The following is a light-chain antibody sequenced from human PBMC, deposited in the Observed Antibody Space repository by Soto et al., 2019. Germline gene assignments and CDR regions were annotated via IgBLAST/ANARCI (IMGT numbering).Light chain of an antibody. CDR2: EVS. V-gene: IGLV2-8*01. CDR3: SSYGGSNNWM. CDR1: SSDVGGYNY. Sequence: QSALTQPPSASGSPGQSVTISCTGTSSDVGGYNYVSWYQQHPGKAPKLMIYEVSKRPSGVPDRFSGSKSGNTASLTVSGLQAEDAADYYCSSYGGSNNWMFGGGTKVTVL. J-gene: IGLJ3*02.